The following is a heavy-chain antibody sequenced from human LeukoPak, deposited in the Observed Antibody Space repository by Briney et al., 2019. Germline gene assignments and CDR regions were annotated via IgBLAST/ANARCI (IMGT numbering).Heavy chain of an antibody. CDR3: AKAAAAAMATFDY. Sequence: GGSLRLSCAVSGFTCSSYAMSWDRQAPGKGLEWVSAISGSGGSTYYADSVKGRFTISRDNSKNTLYLRMNSLRAGDTAVYYCAKAAAAAMATFDYSGQGTLVTASS. J-gene: IGHJ4*02. CDR1: GFTCSSYA. CDR2: ISGSGGST. V-gene: IGHV3-23*01. D-gene: IGHD6-13*01.